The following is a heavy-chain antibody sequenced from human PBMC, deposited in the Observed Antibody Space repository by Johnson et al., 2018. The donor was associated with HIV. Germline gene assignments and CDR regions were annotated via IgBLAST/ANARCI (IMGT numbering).Heavy chain of an antibody. CDR1: GFTFSSYA. V-gene: IGHV3-9*01. Sequence: LLVESGGGVVQPGRSLRLSCAASGFTFSSYAMHWVRQAPGKGLEWVSGISWNSGGIGYEDSVKGRFTISRDNAKNSLYLQMNSLRAEDTAVYYCARYLVVGATPDHDAFDIWGQGTMVTVSS. CDR2: ISWNSGGI. D-gene: IGHD1-26*01. J-gene: IGHJ3*02. CDR3: ARYLVVGATPDHDAFDI.